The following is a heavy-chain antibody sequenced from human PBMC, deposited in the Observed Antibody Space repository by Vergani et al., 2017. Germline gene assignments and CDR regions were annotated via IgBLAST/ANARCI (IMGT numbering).Heavy chain of an antibody. J-gene: IGHJ4*02. CDR2: IYTSGST. D-gene: IGHD1-14*01. CDR1: GGSISSGSYY. CDR3: AGEPAGFDY. V-gene: IGHV4-61*02. Sequence: QVQLQESGPGLVKPSQTLSLTCTVSGGSISSGSYYWGWIRPPAGKGLEWIGRIYTSGSTNYNPSLKSRVTISVDTSKNQSSLELSSVTAADTAVYYCAGEPAGFDYWGQGTLVTVSS.